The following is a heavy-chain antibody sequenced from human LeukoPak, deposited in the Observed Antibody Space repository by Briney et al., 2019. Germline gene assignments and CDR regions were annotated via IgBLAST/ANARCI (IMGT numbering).Heavy chain of an antibody. V-gene: IGHV3-48*03. CDR1: GFTFSSYE. Sequence: GGSLRLSCAASGFTFSSYEMNWVRQAPGKRLEWVSYISSSAGSIYLADSVKDRFSVSRDNAKNSLYLQMTSLRAEDTGIYYCARVLLSGYDRPIDFWGQGTLVTVSS. CDR3: ARVLLSGYDRPIDF. CDR2: ISSSAGSI. J-gene: IGHJ4*02. D-gene: IGHD5-12*01.